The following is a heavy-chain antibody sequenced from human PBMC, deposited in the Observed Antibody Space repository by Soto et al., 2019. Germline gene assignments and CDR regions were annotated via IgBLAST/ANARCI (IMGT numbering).Heavy chain of an antibody. CDR2: IIPIFGTA. Sequence: QVQLVQSGAEVKKPGSSVKVSCKASGGTFSSYAISWVRQAPGQGLEWMGGIIPIFGTANYAQKFQGRVTITADESTSTAYMELSSLRSEDTSVYYCARAEPYCYDSSGYYNAFDIWGQGTMVTVSS. CDR1: GGTFSSYA. D-gene: IGHD3-22*01. J-gene: IGHJ3*02. CDR3: ARAEPYCYDSSGYYNAFDI. V-gene: IGHV1-69*01.